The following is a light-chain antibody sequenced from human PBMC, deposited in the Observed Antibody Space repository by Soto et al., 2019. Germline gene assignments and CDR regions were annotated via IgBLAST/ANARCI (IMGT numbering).Light chain of an antibody. J-gene: IGKJ2*01. CDR3: QHSYSTPT. Sequence: DIQMTQSPSSLSASVGDRVTITCRASQSISSYLNWYQQKPGKAPKLLIYAASSLQSGVPSRFICSGSGTDFTLTISSLQPEDFATYYCQHSYSTPTFGQGTKLEIK. CDR1: QSISSY. CDR2: AAS. V-gene: IGKV1-39*01.